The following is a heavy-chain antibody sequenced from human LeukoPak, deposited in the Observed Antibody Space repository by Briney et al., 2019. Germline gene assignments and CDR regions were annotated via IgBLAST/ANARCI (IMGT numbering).Heavy chain of an antibody. J-gene: IGHJ4*02. D-gene: IGHD6-13*01. Sequence: ASVKVSCKASGYTSTSYGISWVRQAPGQGLEWMGWISAYNGNTNYAQKLQGRVTMTTDTSTSTAYMELRSLRSDDTAVYYCARDLWASSPNYFDYWGQGTLVTVSS. CDR1: GYTSTSYG. CDR2: ISAYNGNT. CDR3: ARDLWASSPNYFDY. V-gene: IGHV1-18*01.